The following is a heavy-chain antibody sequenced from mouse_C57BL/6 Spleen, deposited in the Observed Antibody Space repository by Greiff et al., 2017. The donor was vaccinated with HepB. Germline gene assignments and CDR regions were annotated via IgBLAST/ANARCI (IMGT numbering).Heavy chain of an antibody. D-gene: IGHD2-4*01. CDR2: IYPGSGST. J-gene: IGHJ4*01. V-gene: IGHV1-55*01. CDR1: GYTFTSYW. Sequence: QVQLQQPGAELVKPGASVKMSCKASGYTFTSYWITWVKQRPGQGLEWIGDIYPGSGSTNYNEKFKSKATLTVDTSSSTAYMQLSSLISEDSAVYYCARFQGLYDYDDYAMDYWGQGTSVTVSS. CDR3: ARFQGLYDYDDYAMDY.